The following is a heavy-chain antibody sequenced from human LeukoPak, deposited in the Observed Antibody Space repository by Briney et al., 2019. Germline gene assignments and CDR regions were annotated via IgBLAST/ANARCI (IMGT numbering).Heavy chain of an antibody. V-gene: IGHV1-18*01. Sequence: ASVKVSCKASGYTFTIYGISLLRQAPAQGLEWMGWISAYNGNTNYAQKLQGRVTMTTDTSTSTAYMELRSLRSDDTAVYYCARIPRGAQLGDYWGQGTLVTVSS. D-gene: IGHD7-27*01. CDR2: ISAYNGNT. CDR3: ARIPRGAQLGDY. J-gene: IGHJ4*02. CDR1: GYTFTIYG.